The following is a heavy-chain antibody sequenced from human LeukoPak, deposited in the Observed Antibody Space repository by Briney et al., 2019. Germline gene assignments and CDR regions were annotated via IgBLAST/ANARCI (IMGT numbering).Heavy chain of an antibody. J-gene: IGHJ3*02. Sequence: GESLKISCKGSGYSFTSYWIGWVRQMPGKGLEWMGIIYPGDSDTRYSPSFQGQVTISADKSISTAYLQWSSLKASDTAIYYCATHVVQPERDNAFDIWGQGTMVTVSS. CDR3: ATHVVQPERDNAFDI. CDR1: GYSFTSYW. V-gene: IGHV5-51*01. CDR2: IYPGDSDT. D-gene: IGHD1-1*01.